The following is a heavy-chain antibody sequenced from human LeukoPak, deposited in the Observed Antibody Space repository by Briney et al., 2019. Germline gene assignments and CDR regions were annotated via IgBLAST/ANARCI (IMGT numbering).Heavy chain of an antibody. CDR1: GFTFDDYA. Sequence: GRSLRLSCAASGFTFDDYAMHWVRQAPGKGLGWVSGISWNSGSIGYADSVKGRFTISRDNAKNSLYLQMNSLRAEDTALYYCAKGKTDYYGSGSSRRSRGYYYGMDVWGQGTTVTVSS. CDR3: AKGKTDYYGSGSSRRSRGYYYGMDV. D-gene: IGHD3-10*01. J-gene: IGHJ6*02. V-gene: IGHV3-9*01. CDR2: ISWNSGSI.